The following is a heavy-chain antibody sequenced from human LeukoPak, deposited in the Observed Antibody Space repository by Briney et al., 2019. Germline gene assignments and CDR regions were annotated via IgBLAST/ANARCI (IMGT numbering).Heavy chain of an antibody. CDR3: ARPYYDILTGYLYLDAFDI. CDR2: IHYSGST. CDR1: GGSISSSGYY. V-gene: IGHV4-39*01. Sequence: PSETLSLTCTVSGGSISSSGYYWGWIRQPPGKGLEWIASIHYSGSTYYNPSLKSRVTISVDTSKNQFSLKLSSVTAADTAVYYCARPYYDILTGYLYLDAFDIWGQGTMVTVSS. D-gene: IGHD3-9*01. J-gene: IGHJ3*02.